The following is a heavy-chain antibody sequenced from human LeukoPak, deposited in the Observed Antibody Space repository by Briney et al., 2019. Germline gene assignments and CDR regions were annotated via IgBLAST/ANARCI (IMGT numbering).Heavy chain of an antibody. J-gene: IGHJ6*03. Sequence: ASVKVSCKASGYTFTSYGISWVRQAPEQGLEWMGWISAYNGNTNYAQKLQGRVTMTTDTSTSTAYMELRSLRSDDTAVYYCARDPSDTAMVNYYHYYMDVWGKGTTVTVSS. D-gene: IGHD5-18*01. CDR3: ARDPSDTAMVNYYHYYMDV. CDR2: ISAYNGNT. V-gene: IGHV1-18*01. CDR1: GYTFTSYG.